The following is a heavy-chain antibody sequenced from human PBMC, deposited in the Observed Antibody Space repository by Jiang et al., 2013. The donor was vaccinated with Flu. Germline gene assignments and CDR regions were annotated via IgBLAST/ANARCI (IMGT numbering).Heavy chain of an antibody. CDR1: GYTFTTYD. Sequence: SGAEVKKPGASVKVSCKASGYTFTTYDINWVRQATGQGLEWMGWMNPNSGNTGYAQKFQGRVTMTTNTSISTAYMELSSLRSEDTAVYYCARAKAYYYDSDGYKPPDFWGQGTLVTVSS. CDR3: ARAKAYYYDSDGYKPPDF. V-gene: IGHV1-8*01. J-gene: IGHJ4*02. CDR2: MNPNSGNT. D-gene: IGHD3-22*01.